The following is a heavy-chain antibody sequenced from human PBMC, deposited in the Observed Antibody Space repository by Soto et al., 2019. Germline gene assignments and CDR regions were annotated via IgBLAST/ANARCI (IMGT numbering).Heavy chain of an antibody. D-gene: IGHD3-22*01. V-gene: IGHV3-23*01. Sequence: GGSLRLSCAASGFTFSSYAMSWVRQAQGKGLEWVSAISGSGVSTYYADSVKGRFTISRDNSKNTLYLQMNSLRAEDTAVYYSAKSPGMYYYDSSGYYHYDYWGQGTLVTVSS. CDR1: GFTFSSYA. CDR3: AKSPGMYYYDSSGYYHYDY. J-gene: IGHJ4*02. CDR2: ISGSGVST.